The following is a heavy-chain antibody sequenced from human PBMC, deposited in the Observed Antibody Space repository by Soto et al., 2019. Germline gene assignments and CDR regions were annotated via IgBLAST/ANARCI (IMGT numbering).Heavy chain of an antibody. CDR3: AKDGNLIVVVVAATVGHFDY. CDR2: ISGSGGST. CDR1: GFTFSSYA. J-gene: IGHJ4*02. V-gene: IGHV3-23*01. D-gene: IGHD2-15*01. Sequence: GGSLRLSCAASGFTFSSYAMSWVRQAPGKGLEWVSAISGSGGSTYYADSVKGRVTISRDNSKNTLYLQMNSLRAEDTAVYYCAKDGNLIVVVVAATVGHFDYWGQGTLVTVSS.